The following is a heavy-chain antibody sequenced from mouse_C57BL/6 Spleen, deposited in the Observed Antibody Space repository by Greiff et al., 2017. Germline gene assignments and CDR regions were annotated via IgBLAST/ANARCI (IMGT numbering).Heavy chain of an antibody. J-gene: IGHJ4*01. D-gene: IGHD3-1*01. CDR1: GYAFSSYW. CDR2: IYPGDGDT. CDR3: ARSRYLYAMDY. Sequence: VQLQQSGAELVTPGASVTISCKASGYAFSSYWLNWVKQRPGKGLEWIGQIYPGDGDTNYNGKFKGKATLTADTSASTAYMQLSSLTSEDSAVYCCARSRYLYAMDYWGQGTSVTVSS. V-gene: IGHV1-80*01.